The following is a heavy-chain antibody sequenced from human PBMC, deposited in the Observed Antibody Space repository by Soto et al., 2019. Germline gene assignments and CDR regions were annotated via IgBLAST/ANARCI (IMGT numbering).Heavy chain of an antibody. CDR1: GGSISSGDFY. J-gene: IGHJ4*02. CDR2: IYDSGRT. D-gene: IGHD2-8*02. Sequence: SETLSLTCTVSGGSISSGDFYWSWIRQSPGTGLEWIGYIYDSGRTYYNPSLKSRINISVDTSNNQFSLKLSSVTAADTAVYYCARVLVVGTTNRHFDYWGQGPLVTVSS. CDR3: ARVLVVGTTNRHFDY. V-gene: IGHV4-30-4*01.